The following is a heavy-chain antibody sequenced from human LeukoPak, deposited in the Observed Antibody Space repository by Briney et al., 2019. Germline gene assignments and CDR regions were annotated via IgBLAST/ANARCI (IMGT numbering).Heavy chain of an antibody. CDR2: ISGSGGST. Sequence: PGGSLRLSCAASGFTFSSYAMSWVRQAPGKGLEWVSAISGSGGSTYYADSVKGRFTISRDNSKNTQYLQMNSLRAEDTAVYYCAKDPHRLSSSWSYNWFDPWGQGTLVTVSS. CDR3: AKDPHRLSSSWSYNWFDP. CDR1: GFTFSSYA. V-gene: IGHV3-23*01. D-gene: IGHD6-13*01. J-gene: IGHJ5*02.